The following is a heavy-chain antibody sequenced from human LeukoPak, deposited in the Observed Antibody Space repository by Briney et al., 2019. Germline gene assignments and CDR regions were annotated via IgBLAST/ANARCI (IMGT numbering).Heavy chain of an antibody. CDR3: AKPAKTDYADY. CDR1: GFTFSSHS. D-gene: IGHD1-14*01. CDR2: ISGSGGST. J-gene: IGHJ4*02. Sequence: GGSLRLSCAASGFTFSSHSMAWVRQAPGKGLEWVSSISGSGGSTYYADSVKGRFTISRDNSKNTLYLQMNSLRAEDTAVYYFAKPAKTDYADYWGQGTLVTVSS. V-gene: IGHV3-23*01.